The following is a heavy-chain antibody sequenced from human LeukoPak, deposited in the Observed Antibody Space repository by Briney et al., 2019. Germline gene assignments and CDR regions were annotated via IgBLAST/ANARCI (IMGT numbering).Heavy chain of an antibody. CDR2: ISGRSSTI. Sequence: GGSLRLSCAASAFTFSDYSMNWVRQAPGKGLEWVSYISGRSSTIYYADSVKGRFTISRDNAKNSMYLQMNSLRAEDTAVYYCARDRIKSGSYYFDCWGQGTLVTVSS. CDR3: ARDRIKSGSYYFDC. CDR1: AFTFSDYS. D-gene: IGHD1-26*01. V-gene: IGHV3-48*01. J-gene: IGHJ4*02.